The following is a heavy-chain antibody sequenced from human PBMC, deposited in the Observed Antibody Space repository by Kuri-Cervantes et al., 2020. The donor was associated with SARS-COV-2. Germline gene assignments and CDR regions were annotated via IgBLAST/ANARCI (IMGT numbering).Heavy chain of an antibody. Sequence: GESLKISCAASGFTFSSYAMHWVRQAPGKGLEYVSAISSNGGSTYYANSVKGRFTISRDNAKNSLYLQMNSLRADDTALYYCARKGLDSSGYSLGYDWGQGTLVTVSS. D-gene: IGHD3-22*01. J-gene: IGHJ4*02. V-gene: IGHV3-64*01. CDR3: ARKGLDSSGYSLGYD. CDR1: GFTFSSYA. CDR2: ISSNGGST.